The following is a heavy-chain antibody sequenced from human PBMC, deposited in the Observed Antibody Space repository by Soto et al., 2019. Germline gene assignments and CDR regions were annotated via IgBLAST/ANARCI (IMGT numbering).Heavy chain of an antibody. CDR1: RYTCTSYG. CDR3: ATRSPAFDY. CDR2: ISTYKGNT. J-gene: IGHJ4*02. V-gene: IGHV1-18*01. Sequence: QVQLVQSRPEVKEPGASVKVSCKTSRYTCTSYGISWVRQAPGQGHEWMGWISTYKGNTNYAQKFQGRVTMTTDTSTSTAYMELRSLRSDDTAVYYCATRSPAFDYWGQGTLVTVSS.